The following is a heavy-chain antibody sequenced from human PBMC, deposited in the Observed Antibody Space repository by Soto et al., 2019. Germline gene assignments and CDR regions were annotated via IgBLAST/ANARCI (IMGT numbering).Heavy chain of an antibody. D-gene: IGHD2-21*01. CDR1: GGSISSSTYY. CDR3: ATLPPRIVVSLLPIPT. J-gene: IGHJ5*02. Sequence: SETLSLTCTVSGGSISSSTYYWGWMRQPPGKGLEWIGNFFNDGNPSYSPSLRGRATISVDTSNNQFSLRLRSVTAADTAVYYCATLPPRIVVSLLPIPTWGQGILVTVSS. CDR2: FFNDGNP. V-gene: IGHV4-39*07.